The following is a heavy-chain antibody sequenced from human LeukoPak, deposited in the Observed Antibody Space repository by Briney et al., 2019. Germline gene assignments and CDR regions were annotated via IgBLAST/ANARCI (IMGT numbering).Heavy chain of an antibody. CDR1: GGSISSYY. CDR3: ARDSSGYYYVGIDY. J-gene: IGHJ4*02. V-gene: IGHV4-59*12. CDR2: IYYSGST. D-gene: IGHD3-22*01. Sequence: SETLSLTCTVSGGSISSYYWSWIRQPPGKGLEWIGYIYYSGSTNYNPSLKSRVTISVDTSKNQFSLKLSSVTAADTAVYYCARDSSGYYYVGIDYWGQGTLVTVSS.